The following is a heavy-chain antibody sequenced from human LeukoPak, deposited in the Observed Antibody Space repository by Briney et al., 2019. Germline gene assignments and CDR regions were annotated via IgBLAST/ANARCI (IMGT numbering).Heavy chain of an antibody. J-gene: IGHJ4*02. D-gene: IGHD3-22*01. CDR3: TRPYYYDSSDYPDY. Sequence: SQTLSLTCTVSGGSINSNSYYWRWIRQPAGKGLEWIGRMSISGSTSSHPSLESRVTISVDTSKNQFSLKLSSVTAADTAVYYCTRPYYYDSSDYPDYWGRGTLVTVSS. CDR2: MSISGST. CDR1: GGSINSNSYY. V-gene: IGHV4-61*02.